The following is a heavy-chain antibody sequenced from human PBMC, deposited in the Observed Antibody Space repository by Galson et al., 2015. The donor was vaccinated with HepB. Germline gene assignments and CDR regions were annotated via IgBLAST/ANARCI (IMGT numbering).Heavy chain of an antibody. V-gene: IGHV4-34*01. D-gene: IGHD3-22*01. CDR3: ARAPGDSSGYWIDY. Sequence: ETLSLTCAVYGGSFSGYYWSWIRQPPGKGLEWIGEINHSGSANYNPSPKSRVTISVDTSKNQFSLKLSSVTAADTAVYYCARAPGDSSGYWIDYWGQGTLVTVS. CDR2: INHSGSA. CDR1: GGSFSGYY. J-gene: IGHJ4*02.